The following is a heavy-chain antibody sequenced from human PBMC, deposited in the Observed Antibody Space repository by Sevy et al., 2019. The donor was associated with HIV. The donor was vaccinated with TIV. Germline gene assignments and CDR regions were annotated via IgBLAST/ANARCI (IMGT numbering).Heavy chain of an antibody. V-gene: IGHV3-30*04. J-gene: IGHJ6*03. CDR1: GFTFSSYA. Sequence: GGSLRLSCAASGFTFSSYAMHWVRQAPGKGLEWVAVISYDGRNKYYADSVKGRFTISRDNSKNTLYLQMNSLRAEDTAVYYCAIDYDYVWGSPMDVWGKGTTVTVSS. CDR3: AIDYDYVWGSPMDV. CDR2: ISYDGRNK. D-gene: IGHD3-16*01.